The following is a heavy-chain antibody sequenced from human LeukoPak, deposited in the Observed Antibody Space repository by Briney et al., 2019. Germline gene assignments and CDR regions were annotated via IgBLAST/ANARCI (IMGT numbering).Heavy chain of an antibody. V-gene: IGHV1-2*02. CDR1: GYTFTGYY. J-gene: IGHJ4*02. D-gene: IGHD5-12*01. CDR3: ARGGGPLVALQLPFDY. CDR2: INPNSGGT. Sequence: ASVKVSCKASGYTFTGYYMHWVRQAPGQGLEWMGWINPNSGGTNYAQKFQGRVTMTRDTSISTAYMELSRLRSDDTAVYYCARGGGPLVALQLPFDYWGQGTLVTVSS.